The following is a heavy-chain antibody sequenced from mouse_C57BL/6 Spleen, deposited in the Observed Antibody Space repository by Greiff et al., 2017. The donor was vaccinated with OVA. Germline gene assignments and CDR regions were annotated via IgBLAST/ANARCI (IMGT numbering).Heavy chain of an antibody. J-gene: IGHJ1*03. CDR1: GYAFSSYW. V-gene: IGHV1-80*01. Sequence: VQLQQSGAELVKPGASVKISCKASGYAFSSYWMNWVKQRPGKGLEWIGQIYPGDGDTNYNGKFKGKATLTADKSSSTAYMQLSSLTSEDSAVYFCARGGYYGSEGYFDVWGTGTTVTVSS. D-gene: IGHD1-1*01. CDR2: IYPGDGDT. CDR3: ARGGYYGSEGYFDV.